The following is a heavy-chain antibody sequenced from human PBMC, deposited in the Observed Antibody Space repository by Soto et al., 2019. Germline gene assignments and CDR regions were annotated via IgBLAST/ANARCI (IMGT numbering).Heavy chain of an antibody. CDR1: GGSLSSSSYY. D-gene: IGHD3-22*01. V-gene: IGHV4-39*01. J-gene: IGHJ6*02. CDR3: ARAPDYYDSSCYHERVSYSNYGMDV. Sequence: SETLSLTCTVSGGSLSSSSYYWGWIRQPPGKGLEWIGSVYYSGSTYYNPSLKSRVTISVDTSKNRFSLKLSSVTAADTAVYYGARAPDYYDSSCYHERVSYSNYGMDVGGQGTSDTASS. CDR2: VYYSGST.